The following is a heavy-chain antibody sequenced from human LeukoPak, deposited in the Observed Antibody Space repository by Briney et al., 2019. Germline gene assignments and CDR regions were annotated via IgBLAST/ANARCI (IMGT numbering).Heavy chain of an antibody. CDR1: GGSISSYY. D-gene: IGHD3-22*01. J-gene: IGHJ4*02. CDR3: ARDNNYYDSSGYFDY. CDR2: IYYSGST. V-gene: IGHV4-59*12. Sequence: PSETLSLTCTVSGGSISSYYWSWIRQPPGKGLEWIGYIYYSGSTNYNPSLKSRVTISVDTSKNQFSLKLSSVTAADTAVYYCARDNNYYDSSGYFDYWGQGTLVTVSS.